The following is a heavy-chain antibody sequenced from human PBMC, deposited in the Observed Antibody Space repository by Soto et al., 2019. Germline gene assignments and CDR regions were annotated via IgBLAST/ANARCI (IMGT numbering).Heavy chain of an antibody. J-gene: IGHJ5*02. CDR3: AKDSHNNGHPYYNWFDP. D-gene: IGHD1-20*01. CDR2: ISRSSSYI. Sequence: GGSLRLSCAASGFTFSSYIMNWVRQAPGKGLEWVSSISRSSSYIYYADSVKGRFTISRDNARNMLYLQVNSLRAEDTAVYYCAKDSHNNGHPYYNWFDPWGQGTLVTVSS. CDR1: GFTFSSYI. V-gene: IGHV3-21*04.